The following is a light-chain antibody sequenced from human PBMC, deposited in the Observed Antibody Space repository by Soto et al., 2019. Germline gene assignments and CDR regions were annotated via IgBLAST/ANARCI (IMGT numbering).Light chain of an antibody. Sequence: QSVLTQPRSVSGSPGQSVTISCTGNSSDVGTYTYVSWYQQHPGKAPKLIIYDVIKRPSGVPDRFSGSKSGNTASLTISGLQAEDEADYYCCSYAGSYTHVFGTGTKVTVL. CDR3: CSYAGSYTHV. CDR2: DVI. CDR1: SSDVGTYTY. J-gene: IGLJ1*01. V-gene: IGLV2-11*01.